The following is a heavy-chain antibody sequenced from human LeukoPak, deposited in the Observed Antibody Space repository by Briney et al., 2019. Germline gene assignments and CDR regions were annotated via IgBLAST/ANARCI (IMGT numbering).Heavy chain of an antibody. V-gene: IGHV1-2*02. Sequence: GASVKVSCKASGYTFTGYYMHWVRQAPGHGLVWMGCINPNSGGTNYAQKFQGRVTMTRDTPISTAYMELSRLRADDTAVYYGAFQNLRGGFDYWGQGTLVTVSS. CDR1: GYTFTGYY. CDR2: INPNSGGT. J-gene: IGHJ4*02. CDR3: AFQNLRGGFDY. D-gene: IGHD2/OR15-2a*01.